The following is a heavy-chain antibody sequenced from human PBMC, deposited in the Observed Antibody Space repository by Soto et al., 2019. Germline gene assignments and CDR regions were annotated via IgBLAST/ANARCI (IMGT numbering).Heavy chain of an antibody. J-gene: IGHJ6*02. CDR2: IYHSGST. V-gene: IGHV4-38-2*02. Sequence: SETLSLTCAVSGYSISSGYYWGWIRQPPGKGLEWIGSIYHSGSTYYNPSLKSRVTISVDTSKNQFSLKLSSVTAADTAVYYCERDSRYYYYYGMDVWGQGTTVTVSS. CDR3: ERDSRYYYYYGMDV. CDR1: GYSISSGYY.